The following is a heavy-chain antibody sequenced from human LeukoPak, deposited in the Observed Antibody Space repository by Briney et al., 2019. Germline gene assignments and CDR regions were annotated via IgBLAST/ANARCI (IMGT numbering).Heavy chain of an antibody. CDR2: TYYRSRWHY. CDR3: ARVEVPVGHDVFRF. CDR1: GDSVSNTNAA. J-gene: IGHJ3*01. D-gene: IGHD1-1*01. V-gene: IGHV6-1*01. Sequence: SQTLSLTCALSGDSVSNTNAAWNWLRRSPSRGLEWLGRTYYRSRWHYDYAPSLQSRIVINPDTSRNQISLQLNSMTPDDAAVYYCARVEVPVGHDVFRFWGQGIVVTVSS.